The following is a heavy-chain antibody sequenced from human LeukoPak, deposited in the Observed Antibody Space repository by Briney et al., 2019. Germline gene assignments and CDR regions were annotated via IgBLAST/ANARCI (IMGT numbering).Heavy chain of an antibody. CDR2: ISGSGGST. J-gene: IGHJ4*02. D-gene: IGHD5-18*01. CDR1: GFTFSSYA. Sequence: PGGSLRLSCAASGFTFSSYAMTWVRQAPGKGLEWVSGISGSGGSTYYTDSVKGRFPISRDNSKNTLYLQMNSLRAEDTAVYYCAKASGYSYGYVDYWGQGTLVTVSS. V-gene: IGHV3-23*01. CDR3: AKASGYSYGYVDY.